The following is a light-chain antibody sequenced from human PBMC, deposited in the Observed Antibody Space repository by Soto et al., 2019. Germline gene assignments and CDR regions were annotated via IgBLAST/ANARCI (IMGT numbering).Light chain of an antibody. V-gene: IGLV1-44*01. Sequence: SVLTQPPSSSGTPGQRVTNSCSGSSSNIGSNTVSWYQQLPGTAPKLLIYSNNRRPSGVPERFSGSNSGTSASLAISGLQSEDEADYYCAAWDDSLNGFYVFGTGTKVTAL. CDR2: SNN. CDR3: AAWDDSLNGFYV. CDR1: SSNIGSNT. J-gene: IGLJ1*01.